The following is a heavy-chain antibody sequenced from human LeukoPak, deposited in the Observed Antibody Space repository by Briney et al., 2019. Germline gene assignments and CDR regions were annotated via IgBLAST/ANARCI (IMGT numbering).Heavy chain of an antibody. CDR3: ARMDYGDYSRLDY. J-gene: IGHJ4*02. V-gene: IGHV1-18*01. CDR2: VTGYKGKT. Sequence: ASVKVSCKTSGYIFSSYGVSWVRQAPGQGLEWLGWVTGYKGKTNYTQKVQGRVTMTTDTSTNTAYMELKSLTSDDTAVYFCARMDYGDYSRLDYWGQGTLVTVSS. D-gene: IGHD4-17*01. CDR1: GYIFSSYG.